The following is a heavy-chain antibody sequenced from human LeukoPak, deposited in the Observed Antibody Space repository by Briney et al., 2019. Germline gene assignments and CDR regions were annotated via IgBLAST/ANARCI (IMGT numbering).Heavy chain of an antibody. CDR1: GGSFSGYY. Sequence: SETLSLTCAVYGGSFSGYYWSWIRQPPGKGLEWIGEINHSGSTNYNPSLKSRVTISVDTSKNQFSLKLSSVTAADTAVYYCATQVPAANWFDPWGQGTLVTVSS. CDR3: ATQVPAANWFDP. V-gene: IGHV4-34*01. J-gene: IGHJ5*02. D-gene: IGHD2-2*01. CDR2: INHSGST.